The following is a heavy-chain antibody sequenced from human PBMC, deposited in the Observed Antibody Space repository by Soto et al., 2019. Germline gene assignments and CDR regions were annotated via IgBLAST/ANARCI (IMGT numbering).Heavy chain of an antibody. CDR2: IVPLLGTA. CDR3: ARDRGSQNWYFGV. J-gene: IGHJ2*01. D-gene: IGHD3-10*01. Sequence: QVQLVQSRAEVKKPGSSVKVSCKASGDIFSSYPFSWVRQAPGQGLGWMGGIVPLLGTADYAQKFQDRVTITAADSTSTVYMELSSLRSDDTAVYYCARDRGSQNWYFGVWGRGTLVSVSS. V-gene: IGHV1-69*01. CDR1: GDIFSSYP.